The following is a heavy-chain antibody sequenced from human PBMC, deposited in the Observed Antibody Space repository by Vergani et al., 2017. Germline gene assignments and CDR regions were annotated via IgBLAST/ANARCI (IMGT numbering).Heavy chain of an antibody. CDR1: GFSFRNAW. CDR2: IKSTFDRGTT. Sequence: EVQLLQSEGGIVKPGGSLRLSCVASGFSFRNAWMNWVRRTPGKGLEWVGRIKSTFDRGTTDYAAAVKGRFTISRDDSKNTLFLQMNGLKTEDIGVYYCTTDPRYCGDGSCYWLRDHHYYGMDVWGQGTTVTVSS. CDR3: TTDPRYCGDGSCYWLRDHHYYGMDV. J-gene: IGHJ6*02. V-gene: IGHV3-15*07. D-gene: IGHD2-21*01.